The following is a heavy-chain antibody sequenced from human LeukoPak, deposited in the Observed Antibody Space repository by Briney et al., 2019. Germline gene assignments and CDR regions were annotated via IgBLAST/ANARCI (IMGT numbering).Heavy chain of an antibody. V-gene: IGHV1-18*04. Sequence: ASVTVSCKASGYTFTSYGISWVRQAHGQGIEWMGWIRAYNGNTNYAQKIQGRVTMTPATSTSTAYMELRSLRSYDTAVYYCARDLRFWDAYYGMDVWGKGTTVTVSS. D-gene: IGHD3-10*01. J-gene: IGHJ6*04. CDR2: IRAYNGNT. CDR1: GYTFTSYG. CDR3: ARDLRFWDAYYGMDV.